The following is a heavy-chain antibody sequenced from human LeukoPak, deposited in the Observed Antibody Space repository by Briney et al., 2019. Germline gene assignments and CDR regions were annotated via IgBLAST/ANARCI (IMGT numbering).Heavy chain of an antibody. CDR1: GFTFSSYA. V-gene: IGHV3-23*01. CDR3: AKTRDGYRGYFDY. J-gene: IGHJ4*02. CDR2: ISGSGGST. Sequence: SGGSLRLSCAASGFTFSSYAMSWVRQAPGKGLEWVSAISGSGGSTYYADSVKGRFTISRDNSKNTLYLQKNSLRAEDTAVYYCAKTRDGYRGYFDYWGQGTLVTVSS. D-gene: IGHD5-24*01.